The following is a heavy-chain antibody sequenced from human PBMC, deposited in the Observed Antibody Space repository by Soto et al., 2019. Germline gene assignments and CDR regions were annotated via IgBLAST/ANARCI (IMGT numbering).Heavy chain of an antibody. V-gene: IGHV1-69*02. Sequence: QVQLVQAGAEVKKPGSSVKVSCKASGGTFSSYTISWVRQAPGQGLEWMGRIIPIRGIATYEQKFQGRVTIAGDKSPSTAYVELSGLRSEDTAVYYCARGGLYYGHNQIDCWGQGALVPVSS. CDR2: IIPIRGIA. D-gene: IGHD2-8*01. J-gene: IGHJ4*02. CDR1: GGTFSSYT. CDR3: ARGGLYYGHNQIDC.